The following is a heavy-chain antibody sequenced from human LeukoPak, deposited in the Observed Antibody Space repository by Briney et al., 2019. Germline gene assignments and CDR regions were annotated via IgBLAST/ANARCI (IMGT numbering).Heavy chain of an antibody. CDR1: GYTFTSYG. CDR2: ISAYNGNT. CDR3: ARAEKPNWGNYYYYCMDV. Sequence: ASVKVSCKASGYTFTSYGISWVRQAPGQGLEWMGWISAYNGNTNFAQKLQDRVTMTTDTSTRTAYMELRSLRSDDTAVYYCARAEKPNWGNYYYYCMDVWGKGTTVTVSS. J-gene: IGHJ6*03. V-gene: IGHV1-18*01. D-gene: IGHD7-27*01.